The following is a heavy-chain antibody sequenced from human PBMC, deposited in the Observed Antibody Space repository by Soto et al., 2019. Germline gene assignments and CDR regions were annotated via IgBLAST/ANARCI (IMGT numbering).Heavy chain of an antibody. CDR2: TYYRSRWFI. CDR3: ARQQWLVMGHFDY. D-gene: IGHD6-19*01. Sequence: SQTLSLTCAISGDTVSSNHAAWTWIRQSPSRGLEWLGRTYYRSRWFIDYAVSVKSRITIKPDTSQNHFSLQLTSVTPEDTAVYYCARQQWLVMGHFDYWGQGTLVTVSS. J-gene: IGHJ4*02. V-gene: IGHV6-1*01. CDR1: GDTVSSNHAA.